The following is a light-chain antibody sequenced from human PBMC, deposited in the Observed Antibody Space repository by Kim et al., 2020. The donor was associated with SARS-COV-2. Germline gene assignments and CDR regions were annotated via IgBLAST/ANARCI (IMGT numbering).Light chain of an antibody. CDR2: GAS. J-gene: IGKJ1*01. CDR3: QQYNNWPPWT. V-gene: IGKV3-15*01. CDR1: QSVSSN. Sequence: EIVMTQSPATLSVSPGERATLSCRASQSVSSNLAWYQQQPGQAPRLLIYGASTRATGIPARISGSGSGTEFTLTISSLQSEDFAVYYCQQYNNWPPWTFGQGTKVDIK.